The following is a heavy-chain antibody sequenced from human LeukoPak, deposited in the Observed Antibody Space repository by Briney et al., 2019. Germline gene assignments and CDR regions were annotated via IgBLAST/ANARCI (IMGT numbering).Heavy chain of an antibody. Sequence: SETLSLTCTGSGGSISTYYWSWIRQPPGKGLEWIGYIYYSGSTNYNPSLESRVTISIDTSKNQFSLKLSSVTAADTAVYCCARTGYARFFDLRGRGTLVTVSS. CDR3: ARTGYARFFDL. CDR2: IYYSGST. J-gene: IGHJ2*01. CDR1: GGSISTYY. V-gene: IGHV4-59*01. D-gene: IGHD2-15*01.